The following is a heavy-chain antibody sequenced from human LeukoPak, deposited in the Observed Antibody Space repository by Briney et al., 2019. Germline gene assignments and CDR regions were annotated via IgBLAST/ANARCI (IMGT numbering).Heavy chain of an antibody. Sequence: ASVKVSCKASGYTFTSYGISWVRQAPGLGLEWMGWFSAYNGNTNYAQKLQGRVTMTTDTSTSTAYMELRSLRSDDTAVYYCARDLSMTTVTKGWFDPWGQGTLVTVSS. CDR2: FSAYNGNT. D-gene: IGHD4-11*01. J-gene: IGHJ5*02. CDR3: ARDLSMTTVTKGWFDP. V-gene: IGHV1-18*01. CDR1: GYTFTSYG.